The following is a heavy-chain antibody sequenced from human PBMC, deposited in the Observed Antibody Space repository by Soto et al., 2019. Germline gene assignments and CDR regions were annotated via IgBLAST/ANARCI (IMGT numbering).Heavy chain of an antibody. CDR2: INSGGSTV. Sequence: EVQLVESGGGLVQPGGSLRLSCAASGFSFSNYEMNWVRQAPGKGLEWVAYINSGGSTVHYADSVRGRFTVSRDNARNSLYLQMNTLRVEDTALYYCARDRAAGGYWGQGTLVTVSS. J-gene: IGHJ4*02. V-gene: IGHV3-48*03. D-gene: IGHD6-13*01. CDR3: ARDRAAGGY. CDR1: GFSFSNYE.